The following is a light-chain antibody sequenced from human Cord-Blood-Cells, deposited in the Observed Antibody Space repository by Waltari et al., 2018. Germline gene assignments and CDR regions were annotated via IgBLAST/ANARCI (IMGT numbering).Light chain of an antibody. CDR3: QQRSNWLT. J-gene: IGKJ4*01. V-gene: IGKV3-11*01. CDR2: DAS. CDR1: QSVSSY. Sequence: EIVLTQSPATLSLSPGERATLSGRASQSVSSYLAWYQQKPGPAPRLLIYDASNRATGIPARFSGSGSATDFTLTISSLEPEDFAVYYCQQRSNWLTFGGGTKVEIK.